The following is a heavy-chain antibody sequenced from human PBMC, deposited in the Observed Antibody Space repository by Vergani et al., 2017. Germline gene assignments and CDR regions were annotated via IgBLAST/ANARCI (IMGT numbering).Heavy chain of an antibody. J-gene: IGHJ4*02. D-gene: IGHD1-26*01. V-gene: IGHV3-48*04. CDR3: ARALHIYRLVGANIYYFDY. Sequence: EVQLVESGGGLVQPGGSLRLSCAASGFTFSSYSMNWVRQAPGKGLEWVSYISSSSSTIYYADSVKGRFTISRDNAKNSLYLQMNSLRAEDTAVYYCARALHIYRLVGANIYYFDYWGQGTLVTVSS. CDR2: ISSSSSTI. CDR1: GFTFSSYS.